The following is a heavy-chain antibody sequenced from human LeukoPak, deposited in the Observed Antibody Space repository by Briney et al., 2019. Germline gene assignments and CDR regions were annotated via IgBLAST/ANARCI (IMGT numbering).Heavy chain of an antibody. CDR2: ISWNGGSM. J-gene: IGHJ4*02. Sequence: PGGSLRLSCAGAGFTFDDYAIHWVRQPPGKGLEWVSGISWNGGSMGQPDSVKGRFTISRDNAKKSVYLQMNSLRAEDTAFYYCARGPSNYDSGTYSYFFDYWGQGSLVTVSS. D-gene: IGHD3-22*01. CDR1: GFTFDDYA. CDR3: ARGPSNYDSGTYSYFFDY. V-gene: IGHV3-9*01.